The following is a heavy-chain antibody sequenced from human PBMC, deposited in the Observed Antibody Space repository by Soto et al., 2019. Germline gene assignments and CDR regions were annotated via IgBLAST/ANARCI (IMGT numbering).Heavy chain of an antibody. Sequence: GGSLRLSCAASGFTFSSYGMHWVRQAPGKGLEWVAVISYDGSNKYYADSVKGRFTISRDNSKNTLYLQMNSLRAEDTAVYYCAKGSLDSSPHMNYFDYWGQGTLVTVSS. V-gene: IGHV3-30*18. J-gene: IGHJ4*02. D-gene: IGHD6-13*01. CDR3: AKGSLDSSPHMNYFDY. CDR1: GFTFSSYG. CDR2: ISYDGSNK.